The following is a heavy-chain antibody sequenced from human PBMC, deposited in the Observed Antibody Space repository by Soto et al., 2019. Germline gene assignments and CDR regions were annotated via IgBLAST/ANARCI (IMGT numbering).Heavy chain of an antibody. Sequence: QVQLQESGPGLVKPSQTLSLTCTVSGGSISSGGYYWSWIRQHPGRGLEWVGYIYYSGSTYYNPSLKSRVTISVDTSKNQFSLKLSSVTAADTAVDYCARQSGSQHRYGMDVWGQGTTVTVSS. V-gene: IGHV4-31*03. J-gene: IGHJ6*02. CDR1: GGSISSGGYY. CDR2: IYYSGST. D-gene: IGHD2-2*01. CDR3: ARQSGSQHRYGMDV.